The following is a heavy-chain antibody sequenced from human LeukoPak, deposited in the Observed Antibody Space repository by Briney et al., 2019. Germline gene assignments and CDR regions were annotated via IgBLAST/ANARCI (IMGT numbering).Heavy chain of an antibody. Sequence: SETLSLTCSVSGGSISSSSYYWGWIRQPPGRGLEWIGSIYYSGNTYNNPSLKSRVTVSVDMSKNQFSLKLSSVIEADTAVYYCARAYAGYASRFDYWGQGILVTVSS. V-gene: IGHV4-39*07. J-gene: IGHJ4*02. CDR3: ARAYAGYASRFDY. D-gene: IGHD1-1*01. CDR2: IYYSGNT. CDR1: GGSISSSSYY.